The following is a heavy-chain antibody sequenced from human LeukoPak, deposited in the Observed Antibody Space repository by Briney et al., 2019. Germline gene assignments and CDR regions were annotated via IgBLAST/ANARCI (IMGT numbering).Heavy chain of an antibody. J-gene: IGHJ4*02. Sequence: GRSLRLSCAASGFTFSSYAMSWVRQAPGKGLEWVSAISGSGGSTYYADSVKGRFTISRDNSKNTLYLQMNSLRAKDTAVYYCAKDGGSIAAAGTFDFWGQGTLVTVSS. CDR3: AKDGGSIAAAGTFDF. D-gene: IGHD6-13*01. CDR2: ISGSGGST. V-gene: IGHV3-23*01. CDR1: GFTFSSYA.